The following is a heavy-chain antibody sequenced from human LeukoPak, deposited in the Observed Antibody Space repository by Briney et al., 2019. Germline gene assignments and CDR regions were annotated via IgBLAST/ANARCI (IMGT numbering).Heavy chain of an antibody. J-gene: IGHJ4*02. V-gene: IGHV1-2*02. CDR3: ARDRTTSRYCSGGSCYSAWTDFDY. CDR2: INPNSGGT. D-gene: IGHD2-15*01. Sequence: ASVKVSCKASGYTFTGYYMHWVRQAPGQGLEWMGWINPNSGGTNYAQKFQGRVTMTRDTSISTAYMELSRLRSDDTAVYYCARDRTTSRYCSGGSCYSAWTDFDYWGRGTLVTVSS. CDR1: GYTFTGYY.